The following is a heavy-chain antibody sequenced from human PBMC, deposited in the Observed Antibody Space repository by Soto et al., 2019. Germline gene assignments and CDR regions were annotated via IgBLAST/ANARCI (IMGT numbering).Heavy chain of an antibody. CDR2: VYYSGTT. CDR1: GGSNSSGDYY. CDR3: ARAIRGTCYVCWFFDL. D-gene: IGHD2-15*01. V-gene: IGHV4-30-4*01. Sequence: QVQLQESGPGLVKPSQTLSLNCNVSGGSNSSGDYYWSWVRQAPGKRLGWIGYVYYSGTTYSNPSLPSRSTMSLETSNNQSSPELTSVTAADTAVYYCARAIRGTCYVCWFFDLWARGSLGSVS. J-gene: IGHJ2*01.